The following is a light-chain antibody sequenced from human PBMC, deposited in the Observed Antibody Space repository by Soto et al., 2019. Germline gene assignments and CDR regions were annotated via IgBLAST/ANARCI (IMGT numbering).Light chain of an antibody. J-gene: IGKJ1*01. CDR2: DVS. Sequence: EIVMRQSPASLSVSQGERVTLSCRAGQGVTTNFAWYHQKSGQSPRLLIYDVSTRATGVPARFSGTWSGTEFTLTLRSLQSEDFALYYCPQYNDWPLTFGQGTKV. CDR3: PQYNDWPLT. V-gene: IGKV3-15*01. CDR1: QGVTTN.